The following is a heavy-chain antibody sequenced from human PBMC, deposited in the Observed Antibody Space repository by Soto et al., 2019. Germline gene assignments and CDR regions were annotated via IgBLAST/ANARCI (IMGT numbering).Heavy chain of an antibody. V-gene: IGHV3-33*01. Sequence: QVQLVESGGGVVQPGRSLRLSCAASGFTFSSYGMHWVRQAPGKGLEWVAVIWYDGSNKYYADSVKGRFTISRDNSKNTLYLQMNSLRAEDTAVYYCARAFEGVTRTSGDAFDIWGQGTMVTVSS. CDR3: ARAFEGVTRTSGDAFDI. D-gene: IGHD2-21*02. CDR1: GFTFSSYG. CDR2: IWYDGSNK. J-gene: IGHJ3*02.